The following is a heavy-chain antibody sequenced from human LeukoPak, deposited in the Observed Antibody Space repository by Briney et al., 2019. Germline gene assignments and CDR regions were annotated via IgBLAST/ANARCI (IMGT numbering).Heavy chain of an antibody. V-gene: IGHV4-39*01. D-gene: IGHD3-3*01. J-gene: IGHJ6*03. CDR1: GGSISSSSYY. Sequence: SSETLSLTCTVSGGSISSSSYYWGWIRQPPGKGLEWIGSIYYSGSTCYNPSLKSRVTISVDTSKNQFSLKLSSVTAADTAVYYCARSLGDSYDFWSGPSSPGYYYMDVWGKGTTVTVSS. CDR3: ARSLGDSYDFWSGPSSPGYYYMDV. CDR2: IYYSGST.